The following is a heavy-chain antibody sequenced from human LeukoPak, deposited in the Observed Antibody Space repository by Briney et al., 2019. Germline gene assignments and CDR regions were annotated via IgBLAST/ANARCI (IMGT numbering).Heavy chain of an antibody. V-gene: IGHV1-18*01. Sequence: GASVKVSCKASGYTFTSYGISWVRQAPGQGLEWMGWISAYNGNTNCAQKLQGRVTMTTDTSTSTAYMELRSLRSDDTAVYYCARRARSGYSSGWSPLYMDVWGKGTTVTVSS. D-gene: IGHD6-19*01. CDR1: GYTFTSYG. J-gene: IGHJ6*03. CDR2: ISAYNGNT. CDR3: ARRARSGYSSGWSPLYMDV.